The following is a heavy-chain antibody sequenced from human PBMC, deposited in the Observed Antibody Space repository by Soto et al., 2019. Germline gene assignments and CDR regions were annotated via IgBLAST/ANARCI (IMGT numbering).Heavy chain of an antibody. V-gene: IGHV3-23*01. CDR2: ISGSGTTA. Sequence: PGGSLRLSCAASGSIFSSYAMSWVRQAPGKGLEWVSAISGSGTTAYYADSVKGRFTFSRDNSKKTMYLQMNSLRAEDTAVYYCAKTTDGWFSAFEIWGQGTMVTVSS. CDR1: GSIFSSYA. D-gene: IGHD6-19*01. CDR3: AKTTDGWFSAFEI. J-gene: IGHJ3*02.